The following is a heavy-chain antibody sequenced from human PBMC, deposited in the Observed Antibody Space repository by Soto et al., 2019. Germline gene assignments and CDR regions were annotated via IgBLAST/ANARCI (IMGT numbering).Heavy chain of an antibody. CDR2: IYWDDDK. V-gene: IGHV2-5*02. CDR3: AHSFMVRGVIIPYYFDY. Sequence: QITLKESGPTLVKPTQTLTLTCTFSGFSLSTSGVGVGWIRQPPGKALEWLALIYWDDDKRYSPSLKSRLTITKHTSKHQVVLTITNMDPVDTATFYCAHSFMVRGVIIPYYFDYWCQGTLVTVSS. D-gene: IGHD3-10*01. CDR1: GFSLSTSGVG. J-gene: IGHJ4*02.